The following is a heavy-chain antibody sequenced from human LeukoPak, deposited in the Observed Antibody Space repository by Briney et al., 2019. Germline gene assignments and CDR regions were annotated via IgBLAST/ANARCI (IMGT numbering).Heavy chain of an antibody. CDR3: ATAIAGIAAAAYYFDY. CDR1: GYSFTSYW. D-gene: IGHD6-13*01. J-gene: IGHJ4*02. V-gene: IGHV5-51*01. Sequence: GESLKISCQGSGYSFTSYWIGWVRQMPGKGLEWMGIIYPGDSDTRYSPSFQGQVTISADKSISTAYLQWSSLKASDTAMYYCATAIAGIAAAAYYFDYWGQGTLVTVSS. CDR2: IYPGDSDT.